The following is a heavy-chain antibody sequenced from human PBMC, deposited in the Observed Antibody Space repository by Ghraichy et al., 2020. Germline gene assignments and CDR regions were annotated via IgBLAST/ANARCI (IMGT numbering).Heavy chain of an antibody. V-gene: IGHV4-4*07. J-gene: IGHJ4*02. D-gene: IGHD6-19*01. Sequence: SETLSLTCTVSGGSISSYYWSWIRQPAGKGLEWIGRIYTSGSTNYNPSLKSRVTMSVDTSKNQFSLKLSSVTAADTAVYYCARDAVAGTFNYFDYWGQGTLVTVSS. CDR3: ARDAVAGTFNYFDY. CDR1: GGSISSYY. CDR2: IYTSGST.